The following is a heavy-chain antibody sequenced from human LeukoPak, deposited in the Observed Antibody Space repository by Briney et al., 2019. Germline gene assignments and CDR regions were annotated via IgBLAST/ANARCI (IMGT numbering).Heavy chain of an antibody. CDR3: ASDFYPVATTGNDY. CDR2: ISSSSSYI. CDR1: GFTFSSYS. Sequence: PGGSLRLSCAASGFTFSSYSMNWVRQAPGKGLEWVSSISSSSSYIYYADSVKGRFTISRDNAKNSLYLQMNSLRAEDTAVYYCASDFYPVATTGNDYWGQGTLVTVSS. V-gene: IGHV3-21*01. J-gene: IGHJ4*02. D-gene: IGHD5-12*01.